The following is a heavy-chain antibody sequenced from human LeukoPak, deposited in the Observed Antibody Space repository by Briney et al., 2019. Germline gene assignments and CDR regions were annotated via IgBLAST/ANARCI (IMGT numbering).Heavy chain of an antibody. J-gene: IGHJ4*02. CDR3: ARYGATAYGDYLTS. CDR2: INNDGTTK. CDR1: GFPFSHYW. V-gene: IGHV3-74*01. Sequence: SGGSLRLSCAASGFPFSHYWIHWLRQAPGKGLEWFSRINNDGTTKAYADSVKGRLTISRDNAKNTVYLQMNSLREEDTAVYYCARYGATAYGDYLTSWGQGNLVTVSS. D-gene: IGHD4-17*01.